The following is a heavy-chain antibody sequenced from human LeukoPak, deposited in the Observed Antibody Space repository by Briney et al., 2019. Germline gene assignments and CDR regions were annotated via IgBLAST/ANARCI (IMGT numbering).Heavy chain of an antibody. CDR1: ADSISGYS. V-gene: IGHV4-4*07. CDR2: FYTSGSI. D-gene: IGHD6-13*01. CDR3: ARGLYSSTYYFYYMDV. J-gene: IGHJ6*03. Sequence: PSETLSLTCTVSADSISGYSWNWVRQPAGKGLEWIGRFYTSGSINYNPSLKSRVTVSVDTSKNQFSLEMTSVTAAGTAVYYCARGLYSSTYYFYYMDVWGKGTTVTVSS.